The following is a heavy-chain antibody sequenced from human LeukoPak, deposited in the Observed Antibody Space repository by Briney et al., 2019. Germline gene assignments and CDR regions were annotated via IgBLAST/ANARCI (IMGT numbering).Heavy chain of an antibody. CDR1: GYTFTGYY. V-gene: IGHV1-69*05. D-gene: IGHD5-18*01. J-gene: IGHJ4*02. Sequence: GASVKVSCKASGYTFTGYYMYWVRQAPGQGLEWMGRIIPIFGTANYAQKFQGRVTITTDESTSTAYMELSSLRSEDTAVYYCARDSTLYSYGTHFDYWGQGTLVTVSS. CDR3: ARDSTLYSYGTHFDY. CDR2: IIPIFGTA.